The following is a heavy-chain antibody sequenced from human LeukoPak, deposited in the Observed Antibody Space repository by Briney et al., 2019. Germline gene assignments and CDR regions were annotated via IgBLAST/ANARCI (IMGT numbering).Heavy chain of an antibody. D-gene: IGHD2-15*01. CDR1: GGTFSSYA. CDR2: MNPNRGNT. CDR3: AKGVGSGASNWFDP. V-gene: IGHV1-8*02. J-gene: IGHJ5*02. Sequence: ASVKVSCKASGGTFSSYAISWVRQATAQGLEWMGWMNPNRGNTGYAQKFQGRVTITRNTSISTAYMELSSLRSEETAVYYCAKGVGSGASNWFDPWGQGTLVTVSS.